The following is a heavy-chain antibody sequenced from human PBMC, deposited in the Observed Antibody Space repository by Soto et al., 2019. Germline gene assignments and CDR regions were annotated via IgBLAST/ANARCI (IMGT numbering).Heavy chain of an antibody. D-gene: IGHD4-4*01. CDR2: INPNSGGT. CDR3: AREGSNYPGGMDV. V-gene: IGHV1-2*04. CDR1: GYTFTGYY. J-gene: IGHJ6*02. Sequence: ASVKVSCKASGYTFTGYYMHWARQAPGQGLEWMGWINPNSGGTNYAQKFQGWVTMTRDTSISTAYMELSRLRSDDTAVYYCAREGSNYPGGMDVWGQGTTVTVSS.